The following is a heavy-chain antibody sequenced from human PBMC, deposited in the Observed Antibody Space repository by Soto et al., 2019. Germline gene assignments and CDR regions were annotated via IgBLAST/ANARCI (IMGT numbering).Heavy chain of an antibody. Sequence: QVQLVQSGAEVKKPGASVKVSCKASGYIFIHYYIHWVRQAPGQGLEWIGIINPNGGSTNYAQKFRGRVTLARETSTSTGYMDLSRLSSEDTAMYYCARDLAAGDFWGQGTLVTVSS. V-gene: IGHV1-46*01. CDR1: GYIFIHYY. CDR3: ARDLAAGDF. CDR2: INPNGGST. D-gene: IGHD6-13*01. J-gene: IGHJ4*02.